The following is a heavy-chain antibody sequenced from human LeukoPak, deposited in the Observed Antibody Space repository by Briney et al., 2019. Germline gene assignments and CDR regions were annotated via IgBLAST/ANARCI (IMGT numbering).Heavy chain of an antibody. CDR2: IYYSRST. D-gene: IGHD6-6*01. CDR1: GGSISSYF. V-gene: IGHV4-4*07. J-gene: IGHJ4*02. Sequence: PSETLSLTCTVSGGSISSYFWSWIPQPAGKGLGCVGSIYYSRSTYYNPSLKRRVTISVDTSKNQFSLKLSSVTAADSAVYYCARAMSIAARLQTIFDYWGQGTLVTVSS. CDR3: ARAMSIAARLQTIFDY.